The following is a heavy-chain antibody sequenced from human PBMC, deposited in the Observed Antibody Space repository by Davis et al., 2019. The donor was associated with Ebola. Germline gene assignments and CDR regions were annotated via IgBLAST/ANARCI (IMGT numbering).Heavy chain of an antibody. CDR3: AKDLVCSGGSCYSDLDLHDY. J-gene: IGHJ4*02. Sequence: PGGSLRLSCAASGFTFSSYAMSWVRQAPGKGLEWVSAISGSGGSTYYADSVKGRFTISRDNAKNTLYLQMNSLRAEDTAVYYCAKDLVCSGGSCYSDLDLHDYWGQGTLVTVSS. CDR2: ISGSGGST. V-gene: IGHV3-23*01. D-gene: IGHD2-15*01. CDR1: GFTFSSYA.